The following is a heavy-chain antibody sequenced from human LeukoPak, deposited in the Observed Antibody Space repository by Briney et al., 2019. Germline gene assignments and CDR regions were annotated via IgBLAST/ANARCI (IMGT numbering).Heavy chain of an antibody. CDR1: GLTFSSYA. V-gene: IGHV3-74*01. CDR2: INSDGSST. Sequence: SGGSLRLSCAASGLTFSSYAMSWVRQAPGKGLVWVSRINSDGSSTSYADSVKGRFTISRDNAKNTLYLQMNSLRAEDTAVYYCASRVNSGWSFDYWGQGTLVTVSS. J-gene: IGHJ4*02. D-gene: IGHD6-19*01. CDR3: ASRVNSGWSFDY.